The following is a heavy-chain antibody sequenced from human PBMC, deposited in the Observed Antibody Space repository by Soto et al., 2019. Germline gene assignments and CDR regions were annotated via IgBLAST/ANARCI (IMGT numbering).Heavy chain of an antibody. D-gene: IGHD2-21*02. CDR1: GFTFSSYA. J-gene: IGHJ4*02. Sequence: HPGGSLRLSCAASGFTFSSYAMSWVRQAPGKGLEWVSAISGSGGSTYYAESVKGRFTISRDNSKNTLYLQMNSLRAEDTAVYYCASPPGRGGDCWYYWGQGTLVTVSS. CDR3: ASPPGRGGDCWYY. V-gene: IGHV3-23*01. CDR2: ISGSGGST.